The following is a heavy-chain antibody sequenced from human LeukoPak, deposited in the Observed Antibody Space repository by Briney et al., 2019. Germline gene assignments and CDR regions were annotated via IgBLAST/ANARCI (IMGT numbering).Heavy chain of an antibody. D-gene: IGHD3-9*01. J-gene: IGHJ3*02. CDR3: ARDTYDILTGYYKWAFDI. CDR2: ISSSSSYI. Sequence: KPGGSLRLSCAASGFTFSSHTMNWVRQAPGKGLEWVSSISSSSSYIYYADSVKGRFTISRDNAKNSLYLQMNSLRAEDTAVYYCARDTYDILTGYYKWAFDIWGQGTMVTVSS. CDR1: GFTFSSHT. V-gene: IGHV3-21*06.